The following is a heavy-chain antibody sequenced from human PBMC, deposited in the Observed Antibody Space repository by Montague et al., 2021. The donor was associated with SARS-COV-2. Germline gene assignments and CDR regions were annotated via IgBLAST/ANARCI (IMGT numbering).Heavy chain of an antibody. J-gene: IGHJ4*02. D-gene: IGHD6-13*01. CDR3: ARHKRWRIAAAGRDFDY. CDR1: GGSISSSSYY. CDR2: IYYSGGT. V-gene: IGHV4-39*01. Sequence: SETLSLTCTVSGGSISSSSYYWGWIRRPPGKGLEWIGSIYYSGGTYYNPSLKSRVTISVDTSKNQFSLKLSSVSAADTAVYYCARHKRWRIAAAGRDFDYWGQGTLVTVSS.